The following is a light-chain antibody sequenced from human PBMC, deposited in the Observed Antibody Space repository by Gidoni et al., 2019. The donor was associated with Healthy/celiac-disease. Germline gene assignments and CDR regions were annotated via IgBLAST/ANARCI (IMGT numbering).Light chain of an antibody. V-gene: IGKV1-9*01. CDR1: QGISSY. Sequence: DIQLTQSPSFLSASVGDRVTITCRASQGISSYLAWYQQKPGKAAKLLIYAESTLQSGVPSRFSGSGAGTEFTLTISSLQHEDFATYYCQQLNSYPGITFGQXTRLEIK. CDR2: AES. J-gene: IGKJ5*01. CDR3: QQLNSYPGIT.